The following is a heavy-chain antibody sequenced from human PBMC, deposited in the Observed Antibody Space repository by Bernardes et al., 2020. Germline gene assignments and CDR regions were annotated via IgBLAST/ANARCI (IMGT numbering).Heavy chain of an antibody. CDR1: GFTFRNSA. Sequence: GGTLILSCAASGFTFRNSAMSWVRQAPGPGLAWVSTISGSGGSTYYADSVKGRFTISRDNSKNTLYLQMNSLRAEDTAVYYCAKDHDSGDQLADSWGQGTLVTVSS. V-gene: IGHV3-23*01. CDR2: ISGSGGST. J-gene: IGHJ4*02. D-gene: IGHD4-17*01. CDR3: AKDHDSGDQLADS.